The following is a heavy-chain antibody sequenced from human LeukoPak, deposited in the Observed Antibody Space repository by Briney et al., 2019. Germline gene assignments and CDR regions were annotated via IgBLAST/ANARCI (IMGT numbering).Heavy chain of an antibody. J-gene: IGHJ4*02. CDR3: ARGRASPPCFFDY. Sequence: SETLSLTCNVSGDSISSQYWTWIRQPPGKGLEWIGYVHYSGSTNSKPSLKSRVTISVDTSKNQFSLKLSSVTAADTAIYYCARGRASPPCFFDYWGQGALVTVSS. CDR1: GDSISSQY. V-gene: IGHV4-59*11. CDR2: VHYSGST.